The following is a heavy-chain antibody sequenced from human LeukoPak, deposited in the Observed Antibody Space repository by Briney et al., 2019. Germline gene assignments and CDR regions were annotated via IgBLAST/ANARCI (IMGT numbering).Heavy chain of an antibody. CDR3: AVPRIGNYYGMDV. CDR1: GFTFSSNW. D-gene: IGHD3-10*01. J-gene: IGHJ6*02. V-gene: IGHV3-74*01. CDR2: INNDGSGA. Sequence: GGSLRLSCAASGFTFSSNWMHWVRHAPGKGLVWVSRINNDGSGAIYADSVKGRFTISRDNAKNTLYLQMNSLRAEDTAVYYCAVPRIGNYYGMDVWGQGTTVTVSS.